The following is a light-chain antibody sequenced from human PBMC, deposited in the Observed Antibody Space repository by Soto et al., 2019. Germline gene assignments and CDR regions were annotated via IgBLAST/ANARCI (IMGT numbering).Light chain of an antibody. CDR2: GAS. CDR1: QSVSTS. CDR3: QQYNTWPQT. V-gene: IGKV3-15*01. Sequence: EIVMTQSPATLSVSPGERAILSCRASQSVSTSLAWYQKKPGQAPKLLIFGASTRATGIPARFSGSGSGTEFTLTISSLQSEDLAVYSCQQYNTWPQTFGQGTKVEIK. J-gene: IGKJ1*01.